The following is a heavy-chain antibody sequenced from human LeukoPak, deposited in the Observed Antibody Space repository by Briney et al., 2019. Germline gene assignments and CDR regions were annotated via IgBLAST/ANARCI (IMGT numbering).Heavy chain of an antibody. D-gene: IGHD6-6*01. V-gene: IGHV4-4*07. Sequence: SETLSLTCSVSSDSISTHSWSWIRQPAGKRLEWIGHISPSGNTNYNPSLKSRVTMSVDTSKNLFSLELSSVTAADTAVYYCARRPYWYFDLWGRGTLVTVSS. CDR1: SDSISTHS. J-gene: IGHJ2*01. CDR2: ISPSGNT. CDR3: ARRPYWYFDL.